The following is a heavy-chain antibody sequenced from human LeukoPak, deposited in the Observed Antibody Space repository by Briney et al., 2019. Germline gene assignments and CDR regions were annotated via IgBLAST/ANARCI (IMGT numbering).Heavy chain of an antibody. V-gene: IGHV4-59*08. CDR2: ITYSGST. D-gene: IGHD6-13*01. CDR3: ARHGSSYSFDC. CDR1: GGSISGYY. Sequence: SETLSLTCTVSGGSISGYYWSWIRQPPGKGREWIDYITYSGSTNYNPSLKSRVTMSVDTSKNQFSLRLSSVTAADTAVYYCARHGSSYSFDCWGQGTLVTVSS. J-gene: IGHJ4*02.